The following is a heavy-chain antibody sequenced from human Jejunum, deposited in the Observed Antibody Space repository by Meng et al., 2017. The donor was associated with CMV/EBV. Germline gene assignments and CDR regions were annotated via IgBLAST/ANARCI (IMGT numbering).Heavy chain of an antibody. CDR2: MSRSSRNI. D-gene: IGHD3-3*01. Sequence: SESMDWVRQETGKGREWGEDMSRSSRNIYDADAVKGRFNIYRDNAKNSLYLQMNSLRAEDTAVYYCARGGPNDEFWSGDDNGFDPWGQGTRVTVSS. J-gene: IGHJ5*02. CDR1: SES. CDR3: ARGGPNDEFWSGDDNGFDP. V-gene: IGHV3-48*04.